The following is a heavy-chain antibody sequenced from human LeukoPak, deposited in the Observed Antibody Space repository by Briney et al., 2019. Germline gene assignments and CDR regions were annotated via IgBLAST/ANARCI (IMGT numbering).Heavy chain of an antibody. D-gene: IGHD3-10*01. CDR1: GYTFTSYD. J-gene: IGHJ6*02. CDR3: ASSGSGSYGPNYYYYYGMDV. V-gene: IGHV1-8*01. CDR2: MNPNSGNT. Sequence: ASVKVSCKASGYTFTSYDINWVRQATGQGLEWMGWMNPNSGNTGYAQKFQGRVTMTGNTSISTAYMELSSLRSEDTAVYYCASSGSGSYGPNYYYYYGMDVWGQGTTVTVSS.